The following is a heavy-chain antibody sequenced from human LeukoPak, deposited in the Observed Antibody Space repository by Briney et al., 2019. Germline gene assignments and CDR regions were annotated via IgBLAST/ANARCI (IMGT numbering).Heavy chain of an antibody. CDR3: ARTLYRQDIDY. CDR1: GGSFSGYY. Sequence: SETLSLTCAVYGGSFSGYYWSWIRQPPGKGLEWTGEINHSGSTNYNPSLKSRVTISVDTSKNQFSLKLSSVTAADTAVYYCARTLYRQDIDYWGQGTLVTVSS. J-gene: IGHJ4*02. CDR2: INHSGST. V-gene: IGHV4-34*01. D-gene: IGHD3-16*02.